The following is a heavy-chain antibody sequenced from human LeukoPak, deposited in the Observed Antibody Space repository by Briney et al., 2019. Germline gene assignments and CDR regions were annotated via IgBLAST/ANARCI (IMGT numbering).Heavy chain of an antibody. CDR2: ISGSGVTT. CDR3: SKWKAIVLVPEAGSPIDY. Sequence: GGSLRLSCAASGFTFNNYGLSWVRQAPGKGLEWVSAISGSGVTTYYADSVKGRFTISRDNSKNTLYLQMNSLRAEDTAVYYCSKWKAIVLVPEAGSPIDYWGQGTLVTVSS. CDR1: GFTFNNYG. V-gene: IGHV3-23*01. J-gene: IGHJ4*02. D-gene: IGHD2-2*01.